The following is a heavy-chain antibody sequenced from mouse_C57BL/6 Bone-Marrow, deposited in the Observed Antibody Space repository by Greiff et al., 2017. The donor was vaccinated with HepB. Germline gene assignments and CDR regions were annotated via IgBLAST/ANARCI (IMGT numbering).Heavy chain of an antibody. D-gene: IGHD2-4*01. Sequence: VQLQQSGAELVKPGASVKLSCKASGYTFTSYWMQWVKQRPGQGLEWIGEIDPSDSYTNYNQKFKGKATLTVDTSSSTAYMQLSSLTSEDSAVYYCARHPIYYDYDGDAMDYWGQGTSVTVSS. V-gene: IGHV1-50*01. CDR3: ARHPIYYDYDGDAMDY. CDR2: IDPSDSYT. CDR1: GYTFTSYW. J-gene: IGHJ4*01.